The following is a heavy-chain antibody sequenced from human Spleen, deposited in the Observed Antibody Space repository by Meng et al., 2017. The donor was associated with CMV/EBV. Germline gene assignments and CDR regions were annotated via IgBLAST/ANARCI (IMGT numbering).Heavy chain of an antibody. CDR1: GYTLTDLS. D-gene: IGHD3/OR15-3a*01. CDR2: FDPEDGET. J-gene: IGHJ2*01. CDR3: ATVRGWTPTAGYFDL. V-gene: IGHV1-24*01. Sequence: VPLRKTVAELNTPVATVKVSLTVSGYTLTDLSMHWVREVPGKGLERMGGFDPEDGETIYAQKFQGRVTMTEDTSTDTAYMELSSLRSEDTAVYYCATVRGWTPTAGYFDLWGRGTLVTVSS.